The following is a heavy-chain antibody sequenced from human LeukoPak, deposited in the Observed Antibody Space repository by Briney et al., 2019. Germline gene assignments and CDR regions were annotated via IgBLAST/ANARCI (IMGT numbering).Heavy chain of an antibody. CDR2: ISYDGSNK. CDR3: ARDFLYGSGSYSFNWFDP. V-gene: IGHV3-30*04. J-gene: IGHJ5*02. Sequence: GGSLRLSCAASGFTFSSYAMHWVRQAPGKGLEWVAVISYDGSNKYYVDSVKGRFTISRDNSKNTLYLQMNSLRAEDTAVYYCARDFLYGSGSYSFNWFDPWGQGTLVTVSS. D-gene: IGHD3-10*01. CDR1: GFTFSSYA.